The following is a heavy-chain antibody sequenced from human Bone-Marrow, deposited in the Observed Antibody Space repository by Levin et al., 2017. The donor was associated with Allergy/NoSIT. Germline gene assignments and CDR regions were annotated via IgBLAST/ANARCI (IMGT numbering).Heavy chain of an antibody. CDR3: ARVIGITMIVVAVENGMDV. CDR2: INPNSGGT. J-gene: IGHJ6*02. Sequence: ASVKVSCKASGYTFTGYYMHWVRQAPGQGLEWMGWINPNSGGTNYAQKFQGRVTMTRDTSISTAYMELSRLRSDDTAVYYCARVIGITMIVVAVENGMDVWGQGTTVTVSS. D-gene: IGHD3-22*01. CDR1: GYTFTGYY. V-gene: IGHV1-2*02.